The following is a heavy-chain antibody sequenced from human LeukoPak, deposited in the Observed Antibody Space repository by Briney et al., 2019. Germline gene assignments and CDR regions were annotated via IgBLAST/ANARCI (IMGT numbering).Heavy chain of an antibody. Sequence: SETLFLTCAVYGGSFSGYYWSWIRQPPGKGLEWIGEINHSGSTNYNPSLKSRVTISVDTSKNQFSLKLSSVTAADTAVYYCARDRNWNYPRFDYWGQGTLVTVSS. CDR2: INHSGST. D-gene: IGHD1-7*01. V-gene: IGHV4-34*01. CDR3: ARDRNWNYPRFDY. CDR1: GGSFSGYY. J-gene: IGHJ4*02.